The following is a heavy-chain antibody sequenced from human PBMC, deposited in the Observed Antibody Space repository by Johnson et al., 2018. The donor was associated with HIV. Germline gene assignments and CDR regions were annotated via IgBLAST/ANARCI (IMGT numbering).Heavy chain of an antibody. D-gene: IGHD3-22*01. J-gene: IGHJ3*02. CDR2: IKQDGSEK. V-gene: IGHV3-7*05. Sequence: VQLVESVGGLAQPGGSLRLSCVASGFTFSSYWMSWVRQAPGKGLEWVTNIKQDGSEKYYVDSVKGRFTVSRDNAKTSLYLQMNSLRAEDTAVYYCARAPYYYDSSGEGAFDIWGQGTLVTVSS. CDR1: GFTFSSYW. CDR3: ARAPYYYDSSGEGAFDI.